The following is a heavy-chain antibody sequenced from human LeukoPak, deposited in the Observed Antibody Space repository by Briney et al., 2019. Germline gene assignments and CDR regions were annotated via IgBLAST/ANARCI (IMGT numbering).Heavy chain of an antibody. CDR2: IYHSGST. V-gene: IGHV4-38-2*02. Sequence: SETLSLTCTVSGYSISSGYYWGWIRQPPGKGLEWIGSIYHSGSTYYNPSLKSRVTISVDTSKNQFSLKLSSVTAADTAVYYCARGEPGVRGVMGYYYYMDVWGKGTTVTVSS. J-gene: IGHJ6*03. D-gene: IGHD3-10*01. CDR3: ARGEPGVRGVMGYYYYMDV. CDR1: GYSISSGYY.